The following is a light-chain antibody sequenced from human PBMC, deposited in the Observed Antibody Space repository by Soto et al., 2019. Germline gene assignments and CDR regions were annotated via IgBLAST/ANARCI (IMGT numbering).Light chain of an antibody. J-gene: IGLJ2*01. Sequence: QSVLTQPRSVSGPPGQSVTISCTGTSSDVGGYDFVSWYQQHPGKAPKLMISDVSKRPSGVPDRFSGSKSGNTASLTISGLQAEDEADYYCCSYAGDLALFGGGTKVNVL. CDR1: SSDVGGYDF. CDR2: DVS. V-gene: IGLV2-11*01. CDR3: CSYAGDLAL.